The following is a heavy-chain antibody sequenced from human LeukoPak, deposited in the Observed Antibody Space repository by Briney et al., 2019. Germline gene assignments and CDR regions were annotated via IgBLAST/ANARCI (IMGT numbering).Heavy chain of an antibody. V-gene: IGHV1-18*01. CDR3: ARGTQLGYCSGGSCYPDY. D-gene: IGHD2-15*01. CDR2: ISAYNGNT. CDR1: GYTFTSYG. Sequence: ASVKVSCKASGYTFTSYGISWVRQAPGQGLEWMGWISAYNGNTNYAQKLQGRVTMTTDTSTSTAYMELRSLRSDDTAVYYCARGTQLGYCSGGSCYPDYWGQGTLVTVSS. J-gene: IGHJ4*02.